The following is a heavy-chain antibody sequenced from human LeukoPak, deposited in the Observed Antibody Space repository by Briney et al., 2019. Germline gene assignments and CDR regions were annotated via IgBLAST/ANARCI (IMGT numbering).Heavy chain of an antibody. J-gene: IGHJ4*02. D-gene: IGHD6-19*01. V-gene: IGHV1-2*02. CDR1: GYTFTVYY. Sequence: EASVTVSFKASGYTFTVYYMHWVRQAPGQGVEWMGWINPNSGGTNYAKKFQGRVTLTRDKTISTAYMELSRLRSDDTAVYYCARRNIAVAGSFDYWGQGTLVTVSS. CDR3: ARRNIAVAGSFDY. CDR2: INPNSGGT.